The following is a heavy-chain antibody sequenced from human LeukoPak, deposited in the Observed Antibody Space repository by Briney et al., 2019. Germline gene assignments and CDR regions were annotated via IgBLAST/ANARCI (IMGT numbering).Heavy chain of an antibody. CDR2: IYYSGST. V-gene: IGHV4-39*07. D-gene: IGHD6-13*01. J-gene: IGHJ4*02. Sequence: SETLSLTCTVSGGSISSSSYYWGWIRQPPGKGLEWIGNIYYSGSTYYNPSLKSRVTISVDTSKNQVSLKLSSVTAADTAVYYCARVHSSSGRRGAFDYWGQGTLVTVSS. CDR3: ARVHSSSGRRGAFDY. CDR1: GGSISSSSYY.